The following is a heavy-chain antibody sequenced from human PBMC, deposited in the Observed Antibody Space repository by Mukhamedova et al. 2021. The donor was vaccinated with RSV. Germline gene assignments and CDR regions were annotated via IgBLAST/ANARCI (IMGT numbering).Heavy chain of an antibody. D-gene: IGHD4-11*01. CDR2: GGT. CDR3: ARFAGTYSNGDC. Sequence: GGTNYNPSLKSRVTMSVDTSKNQFSLRLSYVTAADSAVYYCARFAGTYSNGDCWGQGALVTVSS. J-gene: IGHJ4*02. V-gene: IGHV4-59*10.